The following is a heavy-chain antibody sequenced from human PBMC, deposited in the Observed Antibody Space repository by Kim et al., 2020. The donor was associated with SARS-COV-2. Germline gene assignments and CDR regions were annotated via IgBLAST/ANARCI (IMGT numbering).Heavy chain of an antibody. D-gene: IGHD6-13*01. Sequence: LKSRVNISVDTSKNQFSLKLSSVTAADTAVYYCAREYSSSWYTPSWYDPWGQGTLVTVAS. V-gene: IGHV4-59*01. J-gene: IGHJ5*02. CDR3: AREYSSSWYTPSWYDP.